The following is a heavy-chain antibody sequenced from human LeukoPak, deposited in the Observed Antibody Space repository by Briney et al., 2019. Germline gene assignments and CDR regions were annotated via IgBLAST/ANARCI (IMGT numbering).Heavy chain of an antibody. CDR3: ARSGGYSGYSSV. J-gene: IGHJ4*02. D-gene: IGHD5-12*01. CDR2: IYYSGST. CDR1: GGSITNYY. Sequence: SETLSLTCTVSGGSITNYYWSWTRQPPGKGLEWIGYIYYSGSTNYNPSLKSRVTISVDTSKNQFSLKLTSVTAADTAVYYCARSGGYSGYSSVWSQGTLVTVSS. V-gene: IGHV4-59*01.